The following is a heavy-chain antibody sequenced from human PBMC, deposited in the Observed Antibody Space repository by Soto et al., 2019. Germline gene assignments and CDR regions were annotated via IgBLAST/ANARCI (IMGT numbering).Heavy chain of an antibody. CDR1: GGSISSGGYY. V-gene: IGHV4-31*03. J-gene: IGHJ6*02. CDR3: AASCVGCGGFNYYGMDV. Sequence: QVQLQESGPGLVKPSQTLSLTCTVSGGSISSGGYYWSWIRQHPGKGREWIGYIYYSGSTYYNPSLKSRVTISVDTSKNQFSLKLSSVTAADTAVYYCAASCVGCGGFNYYGMDVWGQGTTVTVSS. CDR2: IYYSGST. D-gene: IGHD2-21*01.